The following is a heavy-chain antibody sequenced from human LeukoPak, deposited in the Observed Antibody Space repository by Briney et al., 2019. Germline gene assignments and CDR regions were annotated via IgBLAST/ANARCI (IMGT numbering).Heavy chain of an antibody. CDR3: ARDRALYGSRRGYYYTEDDY. CDR1: RFTHSSYA. J-gene: IGHJ4*02. Sequence: GGSLRLSCAASRFTHSSYAMSWVRQPPAKGREGVADINQDGSEKYYVDSVKGRFTISRDNAKSSLYLQMNSLRADDTAVYFCARDRALYGSRRGYYYTEDDYWGQGTLVTVSS. D-gene: IGHD3-22*01. V-gene: IGHV3-7*01. CDR2: INQDGSEK.